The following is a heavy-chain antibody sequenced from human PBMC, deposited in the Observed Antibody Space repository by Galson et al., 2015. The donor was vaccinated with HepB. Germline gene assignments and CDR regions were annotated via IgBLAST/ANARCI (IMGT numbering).Heavy chain of an antibody. J-gene: IGHJ6*02. D-gene: IGHD3-3*01. CDR1: GYTFTGYY. Sequence: SVKVSCKASGYTFTGYYMHWVRQAPGQGLEWMGWINPNSGGTNYAQKFQGWVTMTRDTSISTAYMELSRLRSDDTAVYYCARALGCLEWKDYGMDVWGQGTTVTVSS. CDR2: INPNSGGT. V-gene: IGHV1-2*04. CDR3: ARALGCLEWKDYGMDV.